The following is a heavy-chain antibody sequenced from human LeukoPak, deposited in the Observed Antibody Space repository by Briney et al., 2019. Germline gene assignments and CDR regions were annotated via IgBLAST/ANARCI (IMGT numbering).Heavy chain of an antibody. J-gene: IGHJ2*01. V-gene: IGHV3-21*01. CDR3: ARELGGGTYSRYFDF. CDR1: GFTLNSNS. CDR2: ISSSSSYI. D-gene: IGHD1-26*01. Sequence: NPGGSLRSSCEASGFTLNSNSMNSVRQAPGKGLEWVSSISSSSSYIYYADSVKGRFTISRDNAKNSLYLQMNSLRAEDTAVYYCARELGGGTYSRYFDFWGRGTLVIVSS.